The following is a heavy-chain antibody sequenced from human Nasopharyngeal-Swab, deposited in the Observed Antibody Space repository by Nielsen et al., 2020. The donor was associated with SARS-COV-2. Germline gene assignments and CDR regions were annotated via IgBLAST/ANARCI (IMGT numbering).Heavy chain of an antibody. J-gene: IGHJ5*02. D-gene: IGHD3-22*01. CDR1: GGSISSSSCY. CDR2: IYYSGST. Sequence: SETLSLTCTVSGGSISSSSCYWGWIRQPPGKGLEWIGSIYYSGSTYYNPSLKSRVTISVDTSKNQFSLKLSSVTAADTAVYYCARPYYDSSGYDAWFDPWGQGTLVTVSS. CDR3: ARPYYDSSGYDAWFDP. V-gene: IGHV4-39*01.